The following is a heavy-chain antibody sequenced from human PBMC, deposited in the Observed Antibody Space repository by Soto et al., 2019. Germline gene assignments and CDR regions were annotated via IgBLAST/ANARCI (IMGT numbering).Heavy chain of an antibody. CDR1: GFTFSSYA. V-gene: IGHV3-30-3*01. CDR3: ARDLGIVVVPAAWYYYYGMDV. J-gene: IGHJ6*02. Sequence: GGSLRLSCAASGFTFSSYAMHWVRQAPGKGLEWVAVISYDGSNKYYADSVKGRFTISRDNSKNTLYLQMSSLRAEDTAVYYCARDLGIVVVPAAWYYYYGMDVWGQGTTVTVSS. CDR2: ISYDGSNK. D-gene: IGHD2-2*01.